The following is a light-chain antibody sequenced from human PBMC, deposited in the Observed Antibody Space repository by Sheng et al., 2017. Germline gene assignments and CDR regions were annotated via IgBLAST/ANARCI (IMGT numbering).Light chain of an antibody. Sequence: DIQMTQSPSTLSASVGDRVTITCRTSESIPTWLAWYQQKPGKAPKLLIYKASTLERGVPSRFSGSGSGTEFTLTISSLQPDDFATYYCQQYNSYSAFGQGTKVEIK. V-gene: IGKV1-5*03. CDR1: ESIPTW. CDR2: KAS. J-gene: IGKJ1*01. CDR3: QQYNSYSA.